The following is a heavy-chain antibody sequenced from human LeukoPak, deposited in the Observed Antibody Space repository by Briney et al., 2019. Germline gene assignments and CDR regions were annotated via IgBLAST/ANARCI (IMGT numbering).Heavy chain of an antibody. Sequence: TGGSLRLSCAASGFTFDDYAMHWVRQAPGKGLEWVSGISWNSGSIGYADSVKGRFTISRDNAKNSLYLQMNSLRAEDTALYYCAVDERWGQGTLVTVSP. CDR2: ISWNSGSI. J-gene: IGHJ4*02. V-gene: IGHV3-9*01. CDR3: AVDER. CDR1: GFTFDDYA.